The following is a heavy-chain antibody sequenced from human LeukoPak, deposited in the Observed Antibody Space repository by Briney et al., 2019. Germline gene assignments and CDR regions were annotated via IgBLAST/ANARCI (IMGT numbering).Heavy chain of an antibody. CDR2: ISSSSSYI. J-gene: IGHJ4*02. CDR3: ARDLQETYDYVWGSYRYSFDY. V-gene: IGHV3-21*01. D-gene: IGHD3-16*02. Sequence: GGSLRLSRAASGFTFSSYSMNWVRQAPGKGLEWVSSISSSSSYIYYAYSVKGRFTISRDNAKNSLYLQMNSLRAEDTAVYYCARDLQETYDYVWGSYRYSFDYWGQGTLVTVSS. CDR1: GFTFSSYS.